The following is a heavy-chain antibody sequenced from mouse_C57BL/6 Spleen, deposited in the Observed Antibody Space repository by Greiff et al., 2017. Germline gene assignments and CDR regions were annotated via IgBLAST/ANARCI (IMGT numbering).Heavy chain of an antibody. Sequence: VQLQQSGAELVRPGASVTLSCKASGYTFTDYEMHWVKQTPVHGLEWIGAIDPETGGTAYNQKFKGKAIRTADKSSSTAYMELRSLTAEDSAVYYCTGGKGSYWGQGTLVTVSA. CDR1: GYTFTDYE. CDR2: IDPETGGT. V-gene: IGHV1-15*01. CDR3: TGGKGSY. J-gene: IGHJ3*01. D-gene: IGHD1-3*01.